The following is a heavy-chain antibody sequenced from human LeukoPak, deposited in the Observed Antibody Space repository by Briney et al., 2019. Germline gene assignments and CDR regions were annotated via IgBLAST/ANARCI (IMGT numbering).Heavy chain of an antibody. CDR1: GASISPYY. D-gene: IGHD1-26*01. CDR3: ARSGTYSPAHYYFDY. J-gene: IGHJ4*02. V-gene: IGHV4-59*01. CDR2: IFHNGNT. Sequence: PSETLSLTCSVSGASISPYYWSWIRQPPGKGLEWIGNIFHNGNTNYSPSLKSRVTISVDTSKSQFSLELRSMTAADTAVYYCARSGTYSPAHYYFDYWGQGTPITVSS.